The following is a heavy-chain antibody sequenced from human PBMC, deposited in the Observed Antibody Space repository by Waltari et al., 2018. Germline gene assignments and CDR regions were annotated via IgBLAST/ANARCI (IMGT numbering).Heavy chain of an antibody. Sequence: QVQLVESGGGVVQPGRSLRLSCAASGFTFSSYGMHWVGQAPGKGLGWVAVIWYDERNKYCSDSVKGRFTISRDHSKNTLYLQMNSLRAEYTAVYYCARGLNNYFDYWGQGTLVTVSS. CDR1: GFTFSSYG. V-gene: IGHV3-33*01. CDR3: ARGLNNYFDY. CDR2: IWYDERNK. J-gene: IGHJ4*02.